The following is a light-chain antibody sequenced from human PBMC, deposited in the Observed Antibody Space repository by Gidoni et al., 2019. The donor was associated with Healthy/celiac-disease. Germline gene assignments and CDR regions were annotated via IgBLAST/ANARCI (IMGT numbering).Light chain of an antibody. CDR2: AAS. J-gene: IGKJ2*01. V-gene: IGKV1-39*01. CDR3: QQSYSTPPMYT. Sequence: DIQMTQSPSSLSASVGDRVTITCRASQSISSYLNWYQQKPGKAPKLLIYAASSLQSGVPSRFSGSGAGTDFTLTISSLQPEDFVTYYCQQSYSTPPMYTFGPGTKLEIK. CDR1: QSISSY.